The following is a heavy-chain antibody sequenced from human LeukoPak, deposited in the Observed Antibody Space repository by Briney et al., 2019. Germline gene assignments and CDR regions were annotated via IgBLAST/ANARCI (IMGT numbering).Heavy chain of an antibody. V-gene: IGHV3-53*01. CDR3: ASNYASGSYFPSPDY. J-gene: IGHJ4*02. CDR1: GFTVSTNY. CDR2: LYHGGST. Sequence: GGSLRLSCAASGFTVSTNYMSWVRQAPGKGLEWVSVLYHGGSTYYADSVKGRFTISRDNSRDTLYLRMSSLRAEDTAVYFCASNYASGSYFPSPDYWGQGTLVTVSS. D-gene: IGHD3-10*01.